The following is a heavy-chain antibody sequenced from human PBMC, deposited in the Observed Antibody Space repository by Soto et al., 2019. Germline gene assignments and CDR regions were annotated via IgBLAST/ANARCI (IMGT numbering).Heavy chain of an antibody. Sequence: QVQLVQSGAEVKKPGSSVKVSCRASGGHFDRFALSWLRQAHGQGLEWMGGIIPFLSATTYAHKFQGRVTITEDESANTLYLELRSLTSDDTAVYYCARGEDDYGDFGSMDVWGQGTSVTVSS. CDR2: IIPFLSAT. D-gene: IGHD4-17*01. CDR3: ARGEDDYGDFGSMDV. V-gene: IGHV1-69*01. J-gene: IGHJ6*02. CDR1: GGHFDRFA.